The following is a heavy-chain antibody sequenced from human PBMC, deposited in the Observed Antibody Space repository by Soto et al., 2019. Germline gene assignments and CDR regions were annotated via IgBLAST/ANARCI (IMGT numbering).Heavy chain of an antibody. CDR2: NHYSGST. V-gene: IGHV4-61*08. CDR3: ARVDVRVSARRYFDY. CDR1: GGSVTSGGYY. Sequence: QVQLQESGPGLVKPSETLSLTCTVSGGSVTSGGYYWSWIRQPPRKGLEWIGYNHYSGSTDYNPSLKSRVTISVDTTKNQFSLKLNSVPAADTAIYYCARVDVRVSARRYFDYWGQGALVTVSS. D-gene: IGHD6-6*01. J-gene: IGHJ4*02.